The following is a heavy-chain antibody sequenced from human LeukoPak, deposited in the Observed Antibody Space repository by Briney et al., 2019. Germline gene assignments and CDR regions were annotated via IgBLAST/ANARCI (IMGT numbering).Heavy chain of an antibody. CDR3: AKDGNFGSGSYYRGDS. Sequence: GGSLRLSCAASGFTFSDYGIHWVRQGPGKRLEWVAFIQYDGSNKYYADSVKGRFTISRDNSKNTLYLQMNSLRAEDTAVYYCAKDGNFGSGSYYRGDSWGQGTLVTVSS. CDR2: IQYDGSNK. D-gene: IGHD3-10*01. J-gene: IGHJ4*02. CDR1: GFTFSDYG. V-gene: IGHV3-30*02.